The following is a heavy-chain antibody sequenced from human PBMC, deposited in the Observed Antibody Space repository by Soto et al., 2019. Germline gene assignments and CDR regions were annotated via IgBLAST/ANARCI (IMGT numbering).Heavy chain of an antibody. J-gene: IGHJ6*02. CDR1: GFTFSSYA. CDR2: ISYDGSNK. Sequence: GGSLRLSCAASGFTFSSYAMHWVRQAPGKGLEWVAVISYDGSNKYYADSVKGRFTISRDNSKNTLYLQMNSLRAEDTAVYYCARDLFRHYYDSSGYYHTYYYYGMDVWGQGTTVTVSS. CDR3: ARDLFRHYYDSSGYYHTYYYYGMDV. D-gene: IGHD3-22*01. V-gene: IGHV3-30-3*01.